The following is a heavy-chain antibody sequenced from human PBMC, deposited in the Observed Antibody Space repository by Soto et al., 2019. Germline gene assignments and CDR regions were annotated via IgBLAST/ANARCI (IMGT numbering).Heavy chain of an antibody. J-gene: IGHJ4*02. Sequence: QVQLQESGPGLVKHSQTLSLTCTVSGGSISSGDYYWSWIRQPPGKGLEWIGYIYYSGSTYYNPFLKSPVTISVDTSKNQCSLKLSSVTAADTAVYYCARAQGSGFLVSWGQGTLGTVSS. CDR1: GGSISSGDYY. CDR3: ARAQGSGFLVS. V-gene: IGHV4-30-4*01. D-gene: IGHD3-10*01. CDR2: IYYSGST.